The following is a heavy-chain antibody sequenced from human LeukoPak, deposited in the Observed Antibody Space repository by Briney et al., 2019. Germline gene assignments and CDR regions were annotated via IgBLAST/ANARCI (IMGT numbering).Heavy chain of an antibody. J-gene: IGHJ4*02. Sequence: SQTLSLTCAISGESVSSINGAWNWIRQSPSRGLEWLGRTYYRSKWYTDYAPSVKGRITINPNTSRNQYSLPLDSVTPEDSAFYSWAEKEGTSGWYTFDYWGQGTLVTVSS. CDR2: TYYRSKWYT. V-gene: IGHV6-1*01. D-gene: IGHD6-19*01. CDR3: AEKEGTSGWYTFDY. CDR1: GESVSSINGA.